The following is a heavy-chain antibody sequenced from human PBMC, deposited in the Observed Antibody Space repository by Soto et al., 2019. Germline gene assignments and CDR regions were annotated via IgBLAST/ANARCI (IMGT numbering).Heavy chain of an antibody. D-gene: IGHD6-19*01. V-gene: IGHV3-23*01. CDR3: AKDPGIAVAGTLESDY. J-gene: IGHJ4*02. CDR2: ISGSGGST. Sequence: EVQLLESGGGLVQPGGSLRLSCAASGFTFSSYAMSWVRQAPGKGLEWVSAISGSGGSTYYADSVKGRFTISRDNSKNTLYLQMNSLRAEDTAVYYCAKDPGIAVAGTLESDYWGQGTLVTVSS. CDR1: GFTFSSYA.